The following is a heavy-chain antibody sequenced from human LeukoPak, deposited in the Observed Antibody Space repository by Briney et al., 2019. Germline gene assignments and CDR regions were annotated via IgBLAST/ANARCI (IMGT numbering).Heavy chain of an antibody. D-gene: IGHD3-22*01. CDR2: INPSGGST. CDR1: GYTFTTYN. Sequence: ASVKVSCKASGYTFTTYNIHWVRQAPGQGLEWMGIINPSGGSTSYAQKFQGRVTMTRDMSTSTVYMELSSLRSEDTAVYYCARGASKVVSAFDIWGQGTMVTVSS. CDR3: ARGASKVVSAFDI. J-gene: IGHJ3*02. V-gene: IGHV1-46*01.